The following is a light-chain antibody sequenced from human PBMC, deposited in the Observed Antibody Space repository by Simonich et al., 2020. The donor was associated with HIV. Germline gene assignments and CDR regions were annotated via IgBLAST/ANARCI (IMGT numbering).Light chain of an antibody. J-gene: IGKJ1*01. CDR2: GAS. CDR3: QQYNNWPRT. Sequence: EIVMTQSPATLSVSPGETATLSCRASQGVSSNLAWYQQKPGQAPRLLIYGASTRATGIPARVSGSGSGTEFTLTINRMQSEDFAVYYCQQYNNWPRTFGLGTKVEMK. CDR1: QGVSSN. V-gene: IGKV3-15*01.